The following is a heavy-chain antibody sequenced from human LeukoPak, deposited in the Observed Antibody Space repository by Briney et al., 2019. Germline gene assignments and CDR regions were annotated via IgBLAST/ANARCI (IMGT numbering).Heavy chain of an antibody. V-gene: IGHV1-2*02. Sequence: ASVKVSCKASGYTFTSYGISWVRQAPGQGLEWMGWINPNSGGTNYAQKFQGRVTMTRDTSISTAYMELSRLRSDDTAVYYCARGAEGADYWGQGTLVTVSS. D-gene: IGHD1-26*01. CDR1: GYTFTSYG. J-gene: IGHJ4*02. CDR3: ARGAEGADY. CDR2: INPNSGGT.